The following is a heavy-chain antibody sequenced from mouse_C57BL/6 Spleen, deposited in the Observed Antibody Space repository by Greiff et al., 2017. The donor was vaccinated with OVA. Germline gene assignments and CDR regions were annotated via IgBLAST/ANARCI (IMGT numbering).Heavy chain of an antibody. Sequence: QVQLQQPGAELVKPGASVKLSCKASGYTFTSYWMHWVKQRPGQGLEWIGMIHPNSGSTNYNEKFKSKATLTVDKSSSTAYMQLSSLTSEDSAVYYCAREEIYYGNHIDYWGQGTTLTVSS. J-gene: IGHJ2*01. CDR3: AREEIYYGNHIDY. D-gene: IGHD2-1*01. V-gene: IGHV1-64*01. CDR1: GYTFTSYW. CDR2: IHPNSGST.